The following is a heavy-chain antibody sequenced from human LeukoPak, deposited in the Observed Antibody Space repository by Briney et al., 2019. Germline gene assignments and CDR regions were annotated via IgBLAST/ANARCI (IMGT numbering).Heavy chain of an antibody. CDR2: ISSSSSYI. D-gene: IGHD2-15*01. J-gene: IGHJ4*02. CDR3: ARDLPRYCSGGSCYRAGY. CDR1: GFTFSSYS. V-gene: IGHV3-21*01. Sequence: GGSLRLSCAASGFTFSSYSMNWVRQAPGKGLEWVSSISSSSSYIYYADSVKGRFTISRDNAKNSLYLQMNSLRAEDTAVYYCARDLPRYCSGGSCYRAGYWGQGTLVTVSS.